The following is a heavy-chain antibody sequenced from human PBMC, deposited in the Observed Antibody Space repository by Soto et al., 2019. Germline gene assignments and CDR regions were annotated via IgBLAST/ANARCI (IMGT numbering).Heavy chain of an antibody. CDR3: ANGVAPNSVSWGFDY. CDR2: ISGSGSIT. Sequence: GGSLRLSCAASGFTFSSYAMSWVRQAPGKGLEWVSTISGSGSITYYADSVKGRFTISRDNSKNTLYLQMNSLRAEDTAVYYCANGVAPNSVSWGFDYWGQGTLVTVSS. J-gene: IGHJ4*02. D-gene: IGHD3-16*01. V-gene: IGHV3-23*01. CDR1: GFTFSSYA.